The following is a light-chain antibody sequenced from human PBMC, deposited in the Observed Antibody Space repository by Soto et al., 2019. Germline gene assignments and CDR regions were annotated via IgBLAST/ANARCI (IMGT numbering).Light chain of an antibody. J-gene: IGKJ1*01. V-gene: IGKV1-9*01. CDR2: AAS. CDR1: QGISSY. CDR3: QQLNSYPST. Sequence: IQLTQSPSSLSASVGDRVTITCRASQGISSYLAWYQQKPGKAPKLLIYAASTLQSGVPSRFSGSGSGTDFTLPISSLQPEDFATYYCQQLNSYPSTFGQGTKVEIK.